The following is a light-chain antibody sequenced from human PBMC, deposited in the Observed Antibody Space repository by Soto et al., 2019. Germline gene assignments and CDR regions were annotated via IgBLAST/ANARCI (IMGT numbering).Light chain of an antibody. Sequence: QSALAQPPSASGTPGQRVTISCSGSNSNIGGNTVNWYQQFPGAAPKLLIYSHSQRPSGVPDRFSGSKSGTSASLAISGLQSEDEAFYYCAAWDDRLSGVVFGGGTKLTVL. CDR3: AAWDDRLSGVV. CDR2: SHS. CDR1: NSNIGGNT. J-gene: IGLJ3*02. V-gene: IGLV1-44*01.